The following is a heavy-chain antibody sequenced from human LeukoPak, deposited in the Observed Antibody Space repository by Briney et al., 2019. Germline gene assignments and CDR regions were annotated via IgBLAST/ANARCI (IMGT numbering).Heavy chain of an antibody. V-gene: IGHV4-39*07. D-gene: IGHD2-15*01. CDR1: GGSISSSSYY. CDR2: IYYSGST. CDR3: ARITGDIVVVVAARGFAFDI. J-gene: IGHJ3*02. Sequence: SETLSLTCTVSGGSISSSSYYWGWIRQPPGKGLEWIGSIYYSGSTYYNPSLKSRVTISVDTSKNQFSLKLSSVTAADTAVYYCARITGDIVVVVAARGFAFDIWGQGTMVTVSS.